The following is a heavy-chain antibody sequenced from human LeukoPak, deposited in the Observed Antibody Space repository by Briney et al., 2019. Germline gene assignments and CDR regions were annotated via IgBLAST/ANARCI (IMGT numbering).Heavy chain of an antibody. J-gene: IGHJ4*02. V-gene: IGHV3-23*01. CDR1: GFTFSIYS. CDR2: ISGSGGST. CDR3: AKCPRDWYLLTGYYFDY. Sequence: PGGSLRLSCAASGFTFSIYSMNWVRQAPGKGLEWVSAISGSGGSTYYADSVKGRFTISRDNSKNTLYLQMNSLRAEDTAVYYCAKCPRDWYLLTGYYFDYWGQGTLVTVSS. D-gene: IGHD3-9*01.